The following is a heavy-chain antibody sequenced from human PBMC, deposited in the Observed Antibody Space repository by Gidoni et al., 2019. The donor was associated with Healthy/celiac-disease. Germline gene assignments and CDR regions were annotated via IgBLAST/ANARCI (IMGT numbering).Heavy chain of an antibody. CDR2: ISSSGSTI. Sequence: EVQLVESGGGLVQPGGSLRLSCAASGFTFSSYEMNGVRQAPGKGLEWVSYISSSGSTIYYADSVKGRFTISRDNAKNSLYLQMNSLRAEDTAVYYCARGGFYDYVWGSYRETGYWGQGTLVTVSS. J-gene: IGHJ4*02. CDR3: ARGGFYDYVWGSYRETGY. D-gene: IGHD3-16*02. V-gene: IGHV3-48*03. CDR1: GFTFSSYE.